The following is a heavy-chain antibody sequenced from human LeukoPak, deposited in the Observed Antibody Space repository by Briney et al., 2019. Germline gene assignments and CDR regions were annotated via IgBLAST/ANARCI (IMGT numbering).Heavy chain of an antibody. CDR1: GYTFNDYY. CDR2: INPNSCGT. V-gene: IGHV1-2*02. Sequence: GASVKVSCKASGYTFNDYYMHWVRQAPGQGLEWMGWINPNSCGTNYAPRFQGRVTMTRDTSISTAYMELRRLRSDDTAVYFCARVLRFGELWRRFDPWGQGTLVTVSS. CDR3: ARVLRFGELWRRFDP. J-gene: IGHJ5*02. D-gene: IGHD3-10*01.